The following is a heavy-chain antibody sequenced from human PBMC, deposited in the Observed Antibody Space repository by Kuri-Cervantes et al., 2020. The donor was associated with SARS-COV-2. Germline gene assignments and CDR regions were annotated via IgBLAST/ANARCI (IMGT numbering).Heavy chain of an antibody. CDR2: ISTSSSTI. CDR3: ARDGGIAVAAHFDY. CDR1: GFTFSSYS. J-gene: IGHJ4*02. Sequence: GESLKISCAASGFTFSSYSMNWVRQAPGKGLEWVSYISTSSSTIYCADSVKGRFTISRDNAKNSLYLQMNSLRAEDTAVYYCARDGGIAVAAHFDYWGQGTLVTVSS. D-gene: IGHD6-19*01. V-gene: IGHV3-48*01.